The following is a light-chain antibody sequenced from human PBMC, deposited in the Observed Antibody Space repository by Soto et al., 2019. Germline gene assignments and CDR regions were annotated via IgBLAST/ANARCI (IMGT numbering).Light chain of an antibody. V-gene: IGKV3-15*01. Sequence: EIVMTPSSATLSVSAGDSAPPSCRASQSVSSNLAWYQQQPRQSPTLLIYGASTRATGIPATFSGSGSGTEFTLTTSSLQPQDFAVYYCQQHNNWPPWTFGKGTKVDIK. CDR1: QSVSSN. CDR3: QQHNNWPPWT. CDR2: GAS. J-gene: IGKJ1*01.